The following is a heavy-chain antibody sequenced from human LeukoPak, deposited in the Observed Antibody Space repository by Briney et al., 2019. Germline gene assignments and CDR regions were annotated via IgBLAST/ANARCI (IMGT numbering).Heavy chain of an antibody. Sequence: GGSLRLSCAASGFTVSSNYMSWVRQAPGKGLEWVSFIYSGGITDYADSVRGRFTISRDNSMNTLYLQMESLRAEDTAVYYCARVVANVYADYWGQGTQVTVSS. J-gene: IGHJ4*02. CDR3: ARVVANVYADY. V-gene: IGHV3-66*01. CDR1: GFTVSSNY. D-gene: IGHD5/OR15-5a*01. CDR2: IYSGGIT.